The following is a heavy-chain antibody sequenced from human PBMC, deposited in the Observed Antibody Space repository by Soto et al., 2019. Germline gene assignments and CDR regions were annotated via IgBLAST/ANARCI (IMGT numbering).Heavy chain of an antibody. CDR2: IYYSGST. J-gene: IGHJ5*02. Sequence: LSLTCTVSGGSISSGGYYWSWIRQHPGKGLEWIGYIYYSGSTYYNPSLKSRVTISVDTSKNQFSLKLSSVTAADTAVYYCARDLYSSSWYWFDPWGQGTLVTVSS. CDR1: GGSISSGGYY. CDR3: ARDLYSSSWYWFDP. V-gene: IGHV4-31*03. D-gene: IGHD6-13*01.